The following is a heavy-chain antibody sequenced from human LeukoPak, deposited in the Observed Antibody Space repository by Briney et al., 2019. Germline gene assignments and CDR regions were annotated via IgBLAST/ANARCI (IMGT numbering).Heavy chain of an antibody. CDR2: INHSGST. J-gene: IGHJ4*02. Sequence: SETLSLTCAVYGGSFSGYYWSWIRQPPGKGLEWIGEINHSGSTNYNPSLKSRVTISVDTSKNQFSLKLSSVTAADTAVYYCARQRPIAALDYWGQGTQVTVSS. CDR3: ARQRPIAALDY. CDR1: GGSFSGYY. D-gene: IGHD6-6*01. V-gene: IGHV4-34*01.